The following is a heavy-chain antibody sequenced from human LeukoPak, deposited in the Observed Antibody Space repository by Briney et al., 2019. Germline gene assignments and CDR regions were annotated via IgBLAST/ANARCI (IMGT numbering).Heavy chain of an antibody. CDR3: ARDYDYYDSSGYYRPYFDY. CDR1: GFTFDDYA. J-gene: IGHJ4*02. D-gene: IGHD3-22*01. V-gene: IGHV3-9*01. CDR2: ISWNSGSI. Sequence: DRSLRLSCAASGFTFDDYAMHWVRQAPGKGLEWVSGISWNSGSIGYADSVKGRFTISRDNAKNSLYLQMNSLRAEDTAVYYCARDYDYYDSSGYYRPYFDYWGQGTLVTVSS.